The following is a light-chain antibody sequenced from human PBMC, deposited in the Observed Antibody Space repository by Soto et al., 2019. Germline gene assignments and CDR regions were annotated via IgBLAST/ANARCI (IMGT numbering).Light chain of an antibody. CDR1: QGISSY. J-gene: IGKJ1*01. V-gene: IGKV1-16*01. CDR2: AAS. CDR3: QQYNSRPRT. Sequence: DIQMTQSPSSLSASVGDRVTITCRASQGISSYLAWFQQKPGEAPKSLIYAASSLQSGVPSRFSGSGSGTDFTLTISSLQPEDFAIYYCQQYNSRPRTFGQGTKVEI.